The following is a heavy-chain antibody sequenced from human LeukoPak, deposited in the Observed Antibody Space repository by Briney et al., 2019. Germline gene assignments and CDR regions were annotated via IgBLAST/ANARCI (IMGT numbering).Heavy chain of an antibody. CDR3: ARETSGSHDAFDI. CDR2: IYYSRST. D-gene: IGHD3-10*01. Sequence: PSETLSLTCTVSGGSISSGGYYWSWIRQHPGKGLEWIGYIYYSRSTYYNPSLKSRVTISVDTSKNQFSLKLSSVTAADTAVYYCARETSGSHDAFDIWGQGTMVTVSS. CDR1: GGSISSGGYY. J-gene: IGHJ3*02. V-gene: IGHV4-31*03.